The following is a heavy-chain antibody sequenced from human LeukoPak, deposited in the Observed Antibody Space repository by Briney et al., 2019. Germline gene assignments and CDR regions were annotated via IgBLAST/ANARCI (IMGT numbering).Heavy chain of an antibody. J-gene: IGHJ4*02. CDR3: AKQAAADSY. V-gene: IGHV3-23*01. Sequence: GGSLRLSCAASGFTFSTYAMSWVRQAAGKGLEWVSLISGSGGGTYYADSVKGRFTISRDNSKNTLYLQLNSLRAEDTAVYYCAKQAAADSYWGQGTLVTVSS. CDR2: ISGSGGGT. CDR1: GFTFSTYA. D-gene: IGHD6-13*01.